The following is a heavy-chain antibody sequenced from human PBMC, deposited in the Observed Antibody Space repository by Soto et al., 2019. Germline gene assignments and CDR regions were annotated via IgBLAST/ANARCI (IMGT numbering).Heavy chain of an antibody. CDR3: AKAEGSAGPYYYYYYGMDV. CDR2: ISGSGGST. CDR1: GFTFSSYA. Sequence: HPGGSLRLSCAASGFTFSSYAMSWVRQAPGKGLEWVSAISGSGGSTYYADSVKGRFTISRDNSKNTLYLQMNSLRAEDTAVYYCAKAEGSAGPYYYYYYGMDVWGQGTTVTVSS. J-gene: IGHJ6*02. V-gene: IGHV3-23*01.